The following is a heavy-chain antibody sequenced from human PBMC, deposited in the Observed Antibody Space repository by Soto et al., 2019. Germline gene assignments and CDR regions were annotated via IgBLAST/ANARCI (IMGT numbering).Heavy chain of an antibody. D-gene: IGHD6-13*01. J-gene: IGHJ4*02. Sequence: GGSLRLSCAASGFTFSSYAMSWVRQAPGKGLEWVSAISGSGGSTYYADSVKGRFTISTDNSKNTLYLQMNSLRAEDTAVYYCAKEPYSSSWTRIFDYWGQGTLVTVSS. CDR1: GFTFSSYA. V-gene: IGHV3-23*01. CDR2: ISGSGGST. CDR3: AKEPYSSSWTRIFDY.